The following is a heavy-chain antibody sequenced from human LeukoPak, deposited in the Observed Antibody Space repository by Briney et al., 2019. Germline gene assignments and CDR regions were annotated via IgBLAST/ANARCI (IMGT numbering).Heavy chain of an antibody. CDR2: ISSSSSYI. CDR3: ARVEGYCSSTSCHPRDY. V-gene: IGHV3-21*01. CDR1: GFTFSSYS. J-gene: IGHJ4*02. Sequence: GGSLRLSCAASGFTFSSYSMNWVRQAPGKGLEWVSSISSSSSYIYYADSVKGRFTISRDNDKNSLYLQMNSLRAEETAVYYCARVEGYCSSTSCHPRDYWGQGTLVTVSS. D-gene: IGHD2-2*01.